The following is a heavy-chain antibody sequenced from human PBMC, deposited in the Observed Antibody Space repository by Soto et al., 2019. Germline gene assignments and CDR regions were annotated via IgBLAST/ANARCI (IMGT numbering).Heavy chain of an antibody. V-gene: IGHV3-30-3*01. CDR3: ARVHQLERRFDY. J-gene: IGHJ4*02. CDR2: ISYDGSNK. D-gene: IGHD1-1*01. CDR1: GFTFSSYA. Sequence: TGGSLRLSCAASGFTFSSYAMHWVRQAPGKGLEWVAVISYDGSNKYYADSVKGRFTISRDNSKNTLYLQMNSLRAADTAVYYCARVHQLERRFDYWGQGTLVTVSS.